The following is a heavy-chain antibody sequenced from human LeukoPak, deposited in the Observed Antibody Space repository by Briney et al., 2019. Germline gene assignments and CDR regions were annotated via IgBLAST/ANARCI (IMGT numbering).Heavy chain of an antibody. J-gene: IGHJ4*02. CDR3: ARGSYQGDY. D-gene: IGHD1-26*01. CDR2: IYTSGST. CDR1: GGSISSGSYY. Sequence: SETLSLTCTVSGGSISSGSYYWSWIRQPAGKGLEWIGRIYTSGSTNYNPSLKSRVTISVDTSKNQFSLKLSSVTAADTAVYYCARGSYQGDYWGQGTLVTVSS. V-gene: IGHV4-61*02.